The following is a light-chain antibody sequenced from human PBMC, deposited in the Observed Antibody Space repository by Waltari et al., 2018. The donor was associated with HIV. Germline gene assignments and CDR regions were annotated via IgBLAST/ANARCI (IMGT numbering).Light chain of an antibody. Sequence: QSALPQPASVSGSPGQSITISCTGTSSDVGSYNLVSWYQQHPGKAPKVMIYEVRKRPSGVSNRISGSKSGNTASLTISGLQAEDEADYYCCSYAGSSTHVVFGGGTKLTVL. J-gene: IGLJ2*01. CDR2: EVR. CDR1: SSDVGSYNL. CDR3: CSYAGSSTHVV. V-gene: IGLV2-23*02.